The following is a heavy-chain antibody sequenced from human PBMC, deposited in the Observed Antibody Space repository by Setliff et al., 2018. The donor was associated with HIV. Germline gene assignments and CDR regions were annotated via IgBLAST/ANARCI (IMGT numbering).Heavy chain of an antibody. CDR1: GYTFSDCD. Sequence: ASVKVSCKASGYTFSDCDITRLRQAPGQGLEWLGWMNPNTGNTGYAQNLQGRATMTRNTSIGTAYMELSRLRFEDTAVYYCARHPTQYSSSSYIDYWGQGTLVTVSS. CDR2: MNPNTGNT. V-gene: IGHV1-8*02. J-gene: IGHJ4*02. CDR3: ARHPTQYSSSSYIDY. D-gene: IGHD6-6*01.